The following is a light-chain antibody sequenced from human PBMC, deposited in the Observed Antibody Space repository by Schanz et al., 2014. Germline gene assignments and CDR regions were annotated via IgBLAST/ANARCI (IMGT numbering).Light chain of an antibody. V-gene: IGLV2-14*01. J-gene: IGLJ3*02. CDR2: DVS. CDR1: SSDVGGYDY. CDR3: SSFTTSSAPGV. Sequence: QSALTQPASVSGSPGQSITISCTGISSDVGGYDYVSWYQQHPGKDPKLMIYDVSNRPSGVSNRFSASKSGNTASLTISDLQAEDEADYYCSSFTTSSAPGVFGGGTKVTVL.